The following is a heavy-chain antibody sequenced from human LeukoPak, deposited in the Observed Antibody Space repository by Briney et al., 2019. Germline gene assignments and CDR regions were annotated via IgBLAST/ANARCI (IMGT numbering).Heavy chain of an antibody. Sequence: PGGSLRLSCAASGSTFSTYWMSWVRQAPGKGLEWVANIKQDGSEKYYVDPVKGRFNISRDNAKNSLYLQMNSPRAEDTAVYYCASRQQLPGGAFDIWGQGTMVTVSS. CDR2: IKQDGSEK. CDR1: GSTFSTYW. D-gene: IGHD6-13*01. J-gene: IGHJ3*02. CDR3: ASRQQLPGGAFDI. V-gene: IGHV3-7*01.